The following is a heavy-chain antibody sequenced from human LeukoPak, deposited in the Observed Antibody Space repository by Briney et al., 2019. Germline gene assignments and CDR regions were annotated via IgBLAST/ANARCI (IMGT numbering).Heavy chain of an antibody. D-gene: IGHD2-2*01. CDR2: ISSTGTYI. CDR1: GFTFSSYS. V-gene: IGHV3-21*01. Sequence: GGSLRLSCAASGFTFSSYSMNWVRQAPGKGLEWVSSISSTGTYIYYADSVKGRFNISRENAENSLHLQVNSLRAEDNAVYYFAREWSCSGTRCFDFRDSGGYYFDYWRRGTVVSVSS. CDR3: AREWSCSGTRCFDFRDSGGYYFDY. J-gene: IGHJ4*02.